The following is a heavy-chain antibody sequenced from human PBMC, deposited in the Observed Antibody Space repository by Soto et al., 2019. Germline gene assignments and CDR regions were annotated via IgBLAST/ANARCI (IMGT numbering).Heavy chain of an antibody. J-gene: IGHJ4*02. Sequence: QVQLVQSGAEVKKPGASVKVSCKASGYTFTGYYMHWVRQAPGQGLEWMGWINPNSGGTNYAQKFQGWVTMTXXTXIXIAYMELSRLRSDDTAVYYCARGKVSSDSSGYYFSYWGQGTLVTGSS. CDR3: ARGKVSSDSSGYYFSY. V-gene: IGHV1-2*04. CDR2: INPNSGGT. CDR1: GYTFTGYY. D-gene: IGHD3-22*01.